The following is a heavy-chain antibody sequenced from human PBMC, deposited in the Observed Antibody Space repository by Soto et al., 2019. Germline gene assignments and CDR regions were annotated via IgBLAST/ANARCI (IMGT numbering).Heavy chain of an antibody. J-gene: IGHJ5*02. Sequence: PGGSLRLSCAASGFTFSSYGMHWVRQAPGKGLEWVAVISYDGSNKYYADSVKGRFTISRDNSKNTLYLQMNSLRAEDTAVYYCAKGSPTVWFDPWGQGTLVTVSS. D-gene: IGHD2-21*02. V-gene: IGHV3-30*18. CDR2: ISYDGSNK. CDR3: AKGSPTVWFDP. CDR1: GFTFSSYG.